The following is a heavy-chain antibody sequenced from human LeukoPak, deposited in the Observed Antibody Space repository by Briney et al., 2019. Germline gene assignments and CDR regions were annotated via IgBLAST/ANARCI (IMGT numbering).Heavy chain of an antibody. CDR2: IYYSGST. Sequence: SETLSLTCTVSGGSISSYYWSWIRQPPGKGQEWIGYIYYSGSTNSNPSLKSRVTISVDTSKNQFSLKLSSVTAADTAVYYCASLWYGSGSYTQEYYFDYWGQGTLVTVSS. J-gene: IGHJ4*02. CDR3: ASLWYGSGSYTQEYYFDY. CDR1: GGSISSYY. V-gene: IGHV4-59*01. D-gene: IGHD3-10*01.